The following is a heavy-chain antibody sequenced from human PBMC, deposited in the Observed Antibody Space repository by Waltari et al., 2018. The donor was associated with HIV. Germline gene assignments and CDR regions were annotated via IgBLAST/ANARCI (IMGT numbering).Heavy chain of an antibody. D-gene: IGHD2-2*01. CDR3: AKGGGGVPAVPYYYYGMDV. CDR2: ISGSGGST. CDR1: GFTFSSYA. J-gene: IGHJ6*02. Sequence: EVQLLESGGGLVQPGGSLRLSCAASGFTFSSYAMSWVRQAPGKGLEWVSAISGSGGSTYYAESVKGRFTISRDNSKNTLYLQMNSLRAEDTAVYYCAKGGGGVPAVPYYYYGMDVWGQGTTVTVSS. V-gene: IGHV3-23*01.